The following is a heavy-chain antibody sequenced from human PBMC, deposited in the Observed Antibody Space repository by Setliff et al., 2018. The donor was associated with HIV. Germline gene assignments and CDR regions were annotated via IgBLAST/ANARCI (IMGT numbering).Heavy chain of an antibody. J-gene: IGHJ6*04. V-gene: IGHV3-23*03. D-gene: IGHD1-1*01. CDR2: ILRGASPI. CDR1: GFTVSSNY. Sequence: PGGSLRLSCAASGFTVSSNYMNFWVRQAPGKGLEFLAVILRGASPIYYADSVKGRFTISRDDSKNTVYLEMRSLRAEDTAVYFCAKYTRGGSILYYMDVWGKGTTVTVSS. CDR3: AKYTRGGSILYYMDV.